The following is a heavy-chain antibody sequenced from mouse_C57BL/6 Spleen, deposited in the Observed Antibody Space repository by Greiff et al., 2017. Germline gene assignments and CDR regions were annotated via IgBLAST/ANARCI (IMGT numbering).Heavy chain of an antibody. D-gene: IGHD1-1*01. CDR3: AKLLITTVVPFAY. CDR2: INPNNGGT. Sequence: VHVKQSGPELVKPGASVKMSCKASGYTFTDYNMHWVKQSHGKSLEWIGYINPNNGGTSYNQKFKGKATLTVNKSSSTAYMELRSLTSEDSAVYYCAKLLITTVVPFAYWGQGTLVTVSA. V-gene: IGHV1-22*01. J-gene: IGHJ3*01. CDR1: GYTFTDYN.